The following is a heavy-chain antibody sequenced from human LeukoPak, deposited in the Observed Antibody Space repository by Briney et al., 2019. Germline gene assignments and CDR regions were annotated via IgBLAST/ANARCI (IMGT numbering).Heavy chain of an antibody. Sequence: ASVKVSCKASGYTFTSYAISWVRQAPGQGLEWMGWISVYNGNTNYAQKLQGRVTMTTDTSTSTAYMELRSLRSDDTAVYYCARDLSPYYYYYMDVWGKGTTVTISS. CDR3: ARDLSPYYYYYMDV. J-gene: IGHJ6*03. CDR2: ISVYNGNT. CDR1: GYTFTSYA. V-gene: IGHV1-18*01.